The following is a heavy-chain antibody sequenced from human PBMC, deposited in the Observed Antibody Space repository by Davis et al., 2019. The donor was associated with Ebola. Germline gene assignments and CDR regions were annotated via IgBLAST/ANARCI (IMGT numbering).Heavy chain of an antibody. Sequence: PSETLSLTCAVYGGSFSGYYWSWIRQPPGKGLEWIGEINHSGSTNYNPSLKSRVTISVDTSKNQFSLKLSSVTAADTAVYYCARGVVVVVVAAAYGMDVWGQGTTVTVSS. V-gene: IGHV4-34*01. CDR1: GGSFSGYY. CDR3: ARGVVVVVVAAAYGMDV. J-gene: IGHJ6*02. CDR2: INHSGST. D-gene: IGHD2-15*01.